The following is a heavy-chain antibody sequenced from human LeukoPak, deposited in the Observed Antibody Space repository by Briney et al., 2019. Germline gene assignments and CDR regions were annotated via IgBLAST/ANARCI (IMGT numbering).Heavy chain of an antibody. J-gene: IGHJ5*02. CDR2: INHSGST. D-gene: IGHD1-26*01. V-gene: IGHV4-34*01. CDR3: ASSVGATTFLGH. CDR1: GGSFSGYY. Sequence: PSETLSLTCAVYGGSFSGYYWSWIRQPPGKGLEWIGEINHSGSTNYNPSLKSRVTISVGTSKNQFSLKLSSVTAADTAVYYCASSVGATTFLGHWGQGTLVTVSS.